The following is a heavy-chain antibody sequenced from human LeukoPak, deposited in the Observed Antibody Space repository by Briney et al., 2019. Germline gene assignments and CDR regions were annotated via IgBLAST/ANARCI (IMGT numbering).Heavy chain of an antibody. Sequence: SETLSLTCTVSGDSISNGNWWSWVRQPPGKGLEWIGEVYRTGITNYNPSLKSRVTISVDTSKNQFSLKLSSVTAADTAVYYCARAVGRTTVTTVFAFDIWGQGTMVTVSS. CDR1: GDSISNGNW. J-gene: IGHJ3*02. V-gene: IGHV4-4*02. D-gene: IGHD4-17*01. CDR3: ARAVGRTTVTTVFAFDI. CDR2: VYRTGIT.